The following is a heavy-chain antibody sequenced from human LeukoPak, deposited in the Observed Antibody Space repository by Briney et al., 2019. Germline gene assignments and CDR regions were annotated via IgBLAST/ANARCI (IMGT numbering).Heavy chain of an antibody. D-gene: IGHD6-13*01. Sequence: AGSLRLSCAASGFTFSSYAMHWVRQAPGKGLDWVAVISYDGSNKYYAESVKGRFTISRDNSKNTLYLQMNSLRPEDTAVYYCARDLGIAAAGTWVDYWGQGTPVTVSS. V-gene: IGHV3-30-3*01. J-gene: IGHJ4*02. CDR3: ARDLGIAAAGTWVDY. CDR1: GFTFSSYA. CDR2: ISYDGSNK.